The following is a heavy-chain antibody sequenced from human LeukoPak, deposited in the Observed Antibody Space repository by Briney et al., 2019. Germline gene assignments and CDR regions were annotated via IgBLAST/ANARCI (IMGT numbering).Heavy chain of an antibody. Sequence: SETLSLTCTVSGGSISSYYWSWIRQPPGKGLDWIGYIYYSGSTNYNPSLKSRVTISVDTSKNQFSLKLSSVTAADTAVYYCARGIMRGGYYYYYSYMDVWGKGTTVTVSS. CDR2: IYYSGST. CDR1: GGSISSYY. CDR3: ARGIMRGGYYYYYSYMDV. D-gene: IGHD2-15*01. J-gene: IGHJ6*03. V-gene: IGHV4-59*01.